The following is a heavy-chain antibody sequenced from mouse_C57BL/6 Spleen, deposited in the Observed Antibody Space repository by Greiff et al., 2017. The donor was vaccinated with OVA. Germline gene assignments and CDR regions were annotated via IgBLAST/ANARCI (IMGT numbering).Heavy chain of an antibody. CDR3: ARRTTGPLYFDY. J-gene: IGHJ2*01. D-gene: IGHD5-5*01. CDR1: GYAFSSYW. CDR2: IYPGDGDT. Sequence: QVQLQQSGAELVKPGASVKISCKASGYAFSSYWMNWVKQRPGKGLEWIGQIYPGDGDTNYNGKFKGKATLTADKSSSTAYMQLSSLTSEDSAVYFCARRTTGPLYFDYWGQGTTLTVSS. V-gene: IGHV1-80*01.